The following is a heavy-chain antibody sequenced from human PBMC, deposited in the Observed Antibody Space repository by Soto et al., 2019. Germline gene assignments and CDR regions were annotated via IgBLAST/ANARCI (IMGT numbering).Heavy chain of an antibody. CDR2: ISYDGCNK. CDR1: GFTVSSYD. Sequence: QVQQEESGGGVVQPGRSLRLSCAASGFTVSSYDMHWVRQAPGKGLEWVAVISYDGCNKYYADSVKGRFTISRDNSKNTLYLQMNSLRAEDTAVYYCARWFGAFDYWGQGTLVTVSS. J-gene: IGHJ4*02. CDR3: ARWFGAFDY. D-gene: IGHD3-10*01. V-gene: IGHV3-30*03.